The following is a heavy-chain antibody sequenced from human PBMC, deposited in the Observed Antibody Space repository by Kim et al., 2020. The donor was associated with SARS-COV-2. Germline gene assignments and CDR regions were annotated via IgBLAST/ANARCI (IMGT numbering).Heavy chain of an antibody. D-gene: IGHD3-22*01. CDR2: IYYSGST. CDR1: GGSISSNSYY. J-gene: IGHJ4*02. V-gene: IGHV4-39*07. CDR3: ARYTYDYDSSGYYLYYFDY. Sequence: SETLSLTCTVSGGSISSNSYYWGWIRQPPGKELEWIGTIYYSGSTYYNPSLNSRLTMSLDTSKSQFSLKLSFVTAADTAVYYCARYTYDYDSSGYYLYYFDYWGQGTLVTVYS.